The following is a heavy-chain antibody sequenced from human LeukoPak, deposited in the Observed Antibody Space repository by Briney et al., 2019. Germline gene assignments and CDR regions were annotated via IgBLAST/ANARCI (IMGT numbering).Heavy chain of an antibody. J-gene: IGHJ2*01. CDR1: EGTFTSYT. CDR2: TIPILGIE. CDR3: AKYYYDSSGYGYVWWYFDL. V-gene: IGHV1-69*10. D-gene: IGHD3-22*01. Sequence: SANVSCKASEGTFTSYTISWGRQSRGQRREGLGGTIPILGIENYAQKFQGRVTITADKSTSTAYMELSSLRSEDTAVYYCAKYYYDSSGYGYVWWYFDLWGRGTLVTVSS.